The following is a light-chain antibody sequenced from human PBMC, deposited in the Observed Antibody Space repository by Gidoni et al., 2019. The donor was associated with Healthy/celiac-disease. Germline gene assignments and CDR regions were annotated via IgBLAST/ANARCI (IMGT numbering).Light chain of an antibody. CDR2: GAS. Sequence: EVVMTQSPATLSVSPGERATLSCRASQSIGTYLAWYQQKPGQGPRLLIYGASTRATGIPARFSGSGSGTEFTLTISSLQSEDFAVYYCQQYDNWPWTFGQGTKVEIK. CDR3: QQYDNWPWT. CDR1: QSIGTY. V-gene: IGKV3-15*01. J-gene: IGKJ1*01.